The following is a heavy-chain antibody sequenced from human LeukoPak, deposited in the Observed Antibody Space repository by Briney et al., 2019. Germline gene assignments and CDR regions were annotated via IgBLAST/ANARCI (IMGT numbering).Heavy chain of an antibody. Sequence: SETLSLTCAVYGGSFSGYYWSWIRQPPGKGLEWIGEINQSGSINNNPSLKSRVTISVDTSKNQFSLKLSSVTAADTAVYYCARDSFSVVVAATLGWFDPWGQGTLVTVSS. CDR1: GGSFSGYY. J-gene: IGHJ5*02. V-gene: IGHV4-34*01. CDR3: ARDSFSVVVAATLGWFDP. CDR2: INQSGSI. D-gene: IGHD2-15*01.